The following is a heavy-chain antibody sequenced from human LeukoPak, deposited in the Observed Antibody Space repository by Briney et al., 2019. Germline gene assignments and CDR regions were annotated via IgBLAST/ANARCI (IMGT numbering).Heavy chain of an antibody. V-gene: IGHV4-59*01. J-gene: IGHJ4*02. D-gene: IGHD1-26*01. CDR1: GGSFSGYY. Sequence: SETLSLTCTASGGSFSGYYWSWVRQPPGKGLEWIGYMYYSGTTNYNPSLKSRVTISLDTSRNQFSLKLSSVTAADTAVYYCARDPGSYQFDYWGQGTLVTVSS. CDR2: MYYSGTT. CDR3: ARDPGSYQFDY.